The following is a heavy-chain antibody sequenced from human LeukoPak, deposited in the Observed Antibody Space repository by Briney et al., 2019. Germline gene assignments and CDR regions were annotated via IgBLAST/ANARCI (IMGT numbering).Heavy chain of an antibody. CDR1: GFTFSSYA. D-gene: IGHD2-2*01. CDR3: AKVLPHKEYCSSTSCYWYFQH. CDR2: ISGSGGST. V-gene: IGHV3-23*01. J-gene: IGHJ1*01. Sequence: GGSLRLSCAASGFTFSSYAMSWVRQAPGKGLEWVSAISGSGGSTYYADSVKGRFTISRDNSKNTLYLQMNSLRAEDTAVYYCAKVLPHKEYCSSTSCYWYFQHWGQGTLVTVSS.